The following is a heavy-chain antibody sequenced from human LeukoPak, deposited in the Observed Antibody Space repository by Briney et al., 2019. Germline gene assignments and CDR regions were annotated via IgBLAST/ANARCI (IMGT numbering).Heavy chain of an antibody. V-gene: IGHV1-18*04. J-gene: IGHJ4*02. D-gene: IGHD6-13*01. Sequence: ASVKVSCKASGYTFTSYGISWVRQAPGQGLEWMGWISAYNGNTNYVQKLQGRVTMTTDTSTSTAYMELSSLRSEDTAVYYCARGVYSSSWSFVGYWGQGTLVTVSS. CDR2: ISAYNGNT. CDR1: GYTFTSYG. CDR3: ARGVYSSSWSFVGY.